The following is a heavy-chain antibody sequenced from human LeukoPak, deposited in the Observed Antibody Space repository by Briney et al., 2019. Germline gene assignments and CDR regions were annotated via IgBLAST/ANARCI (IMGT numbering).Heavy chain of an antibody. D-gene: IGHD1-1*01. J-gene: IGHJ6*03. CDR3: AREDGNDYYYYYMDV. V-gene: IGHV4-34*01. CDR2: INHSGRT. CDR1: GGSLSGYY. Sequence: SETLSLTCGVYGGSLSGYYWSWIRQPPGKGLDWIGDINHSGRTNYNPSLKSRVTISVDTSKNQFSLKLSSVTAADTAVYYCAREDGNDYYYYYMDVWGKGTTVTVSS.